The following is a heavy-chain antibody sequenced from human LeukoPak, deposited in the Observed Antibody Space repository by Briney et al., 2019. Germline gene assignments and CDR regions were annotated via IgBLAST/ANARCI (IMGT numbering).Heavy chain of an antibody. CDR3: ARDQNHYDYVWGSYRPNFYFDY. J-gene: IGHJ4*02. Sequence: GGSLRLSCAASGFTFSSYSMNWVRQAPGKGLGWVPYISSSSSTIYYADSVKGRFTISRDNAKNSLYLQMNSLRDEDTAVYYCARDQNHYDYVWGSYRPNFYFDYWGQGTLVTVSS. CDR1: GFTFSSYS. CDR2: ISSSSSTI. D-gene: IGHD3-16*02. V-gene: IGHV3-48*02.